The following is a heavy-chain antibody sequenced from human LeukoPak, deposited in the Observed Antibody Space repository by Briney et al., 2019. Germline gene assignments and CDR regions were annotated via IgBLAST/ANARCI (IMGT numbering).Heavy chain of an antibody. J-gene: IGHJ4*02. V-gene: IGHV3-23*01. CDR3: AKDVGMTQLPFFDY. CDR1: GFTFSSYA. CDR2: ISGSGGST. Sequence: GGSLRLSCAASGFTFSSYAMSWVRQAPGKGLEWVSAISGSGGSTYYADSVKGRFTISRDNSKNTLFLQMNSLRAEDTAVYYCAKDVGMTQLPFFDYWGQGTLVTVSS. D-gene: IGHD2-21*02.